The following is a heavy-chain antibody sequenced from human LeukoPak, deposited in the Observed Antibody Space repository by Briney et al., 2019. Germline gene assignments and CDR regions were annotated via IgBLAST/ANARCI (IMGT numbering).Heavy chain of an antibody. CDR2: TSGSGGDT. CDR3: AKESRFRLAYFDY. V-gene: IGHV3-23*01. Sequence: GGSLRLSCAASGFTFSSYAMSWVRQAPGKGLEWVSATSGSGGDTYSADSVKGRFTISRDNSKNTLYLQMDSLRAEDTAVYYCAKESRFRLAYFDYWGQGTLVTVSS. D-gene: IGHD6-19*01. J-gene: IGHJ4*02. CDR1: GFTFSSYA.